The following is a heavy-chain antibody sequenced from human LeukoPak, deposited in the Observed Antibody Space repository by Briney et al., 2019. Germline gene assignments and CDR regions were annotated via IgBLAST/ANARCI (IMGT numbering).Heavy chain of an antibody. J-gene: IGHJ3*02. V-gene: IGHV4-30-4*01. D-gene: IGHD2-15*01. CDR3: AREACGGSCYLGRGAFDI. Sequence: PSQTLSLTCTVSGGSISSGDYYWSWIRQPPGKGLEWIGYIYYSGSTYYNPSLKSRVTVSVDTSKNQFSLKLSSATAADTAVYYCAREACGGSCYLGRGAFDIWGQGTMVTVSS. CDR1: GGSISSGDYY. CDR2: IYYSGST.